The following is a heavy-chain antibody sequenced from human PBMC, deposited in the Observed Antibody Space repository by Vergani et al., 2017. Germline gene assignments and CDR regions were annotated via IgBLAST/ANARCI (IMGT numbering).Heavy chain of an antibody. Sequence: QVQLQESGPGLVKPSQTLSLTCTVSGGSISSGGYYWSWIRQHPGKGLEWIGYIYYSGSTYYNPSLKSRVTISVDTSKNQFSLKLSSVTAADTAVYYCARMYSSSWYVGYFDYWGQGTLVTVSS. D-gene: IGHD6-13*01. CDR1: GGSISSGGYY. CDR2: IYYSGST. V-gene: IGHV4-31*03. J-gene: IGHJ4*02. CDR3: ARMYSSSWYVGYFDY.